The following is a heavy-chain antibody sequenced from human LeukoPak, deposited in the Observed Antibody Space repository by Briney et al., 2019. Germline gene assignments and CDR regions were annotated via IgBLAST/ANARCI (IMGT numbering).Heavy chain of an antibody. V-gene: IGHV4-39*01. CDR1: GGSISSSNYY. CDR2: VYYSGST. J-gene: IGHJ4*02. D-gene: IGHD3-10*01. Sequence: PSETLSLTCTVSGGSISSSNYYWGWIRQPPGKGLEWIGSVYYSGSTYYKPSLQSRVTISVDTSKNQFSLKLSSVTAADTAVYYCARYGGNFDYWGQGTLVTVSS. CDR3: ARYGGNFDY.